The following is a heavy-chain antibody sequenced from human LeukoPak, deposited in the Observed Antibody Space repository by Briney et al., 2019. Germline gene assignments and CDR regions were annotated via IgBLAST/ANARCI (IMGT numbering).Heavy chain of an antibody. V-gene: IGHV3-73*01. D-gene: IGHD5-12*01. CDR3: TRLSAYDFKFEY. Sequence: PGGSLRLSCAGSGLIFSGSAMHWVRQASGKGLEWVGRIKSKANNYATAYAASVKGRFTVSRDDSKNMAYLHMNSLKTEDTAVYYCTRLSAYDFKFEYWGQGALVTVSS. CDR1: GLIFSGSA. J-gene: IGHJ4*02. CDR2: IKSKANNYAT.